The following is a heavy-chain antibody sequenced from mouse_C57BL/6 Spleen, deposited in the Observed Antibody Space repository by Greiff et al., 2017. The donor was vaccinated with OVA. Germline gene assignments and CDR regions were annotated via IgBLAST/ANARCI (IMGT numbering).Heavy chain of an antibody. CDR1: GYTFTSYW. Sequence: QVHVKQPGAELVKPGASVKLSCKASGYTFTSYWMHWVKQRPGQGLEWIGMIHPNSGSTNYNEKFKSKATLTVDKSSSTAYMQLSSLTSEDSAVYYCAIYYGNYLDYWGQGTSVTVSS. CDR2: IHPNSGST. V-gene: IGHV1-64*01. CDR3: AIYYGNYLDY. D-gene: IGHD2-1*01. J-gene: IGHJ4*01.